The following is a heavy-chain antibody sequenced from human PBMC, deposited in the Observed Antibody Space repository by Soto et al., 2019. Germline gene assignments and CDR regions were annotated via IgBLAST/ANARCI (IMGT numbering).Heavy chain of an antibody. J-gene: IGHJ4*02. CDR3: ATSIGALNEN. CDR2: TNTGGTT. Sequence: EVQVLATGGGLIQPGGSLRLSCAASGFTVNSNYMSWVRQAPGEGLQWVSITNTGGTTYYADSVKGRFTISRDNSKNTLFLQMNSLTVEDTALYFCATSIGALNENWGQGTLVTVSS. D-gene: IGHD3-16*01. V-gene: IGHV3-53*02. CDR1: GFTVNSNY.